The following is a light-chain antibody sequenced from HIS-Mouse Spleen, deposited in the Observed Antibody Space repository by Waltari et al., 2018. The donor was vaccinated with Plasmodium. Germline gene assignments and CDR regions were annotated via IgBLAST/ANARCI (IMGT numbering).Light chain of an antibody. CDR3: CSYAGSSTFVV. J-gene: IGLJ2*01. CDR2: EGS. Sequence: QSALTQPASVSGSPGQSITISCTGTSSDVGSYNLVSWYQQHPGTAPKLMIYEGSKRPSGVSKRFSGSKSGNTASLTISGLQAEDEADYYCCSYAGSSTFVVFGGGTKLTVL. V-gene: IGLV2-23*03. CDR1: SSDVGSYNL.